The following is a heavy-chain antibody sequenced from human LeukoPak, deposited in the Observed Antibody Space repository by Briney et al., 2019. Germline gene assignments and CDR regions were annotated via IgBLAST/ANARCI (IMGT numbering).Heavy chain of an antibody. CDR1: RGSISTYY. D-gene: IGHD6-19*01. Sequence: SETLSLTCSVSRGSISTYYWSWIRQPPGKGLEWIGFVFYSGTTNSNPSVKSRVSISVDMSKNHLSLELTSVTAADSAVYYCAKSRSSSPYYFDTWGQGTLVTVSS. J-gene: IGHJ4*02. CDR2: VFYSGTT. V-gene: IGHV4-59*01. CDR3: AKSRSSSPYYFDT.